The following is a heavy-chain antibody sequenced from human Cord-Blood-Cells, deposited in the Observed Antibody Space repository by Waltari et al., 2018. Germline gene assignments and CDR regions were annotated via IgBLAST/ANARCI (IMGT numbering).Heavy chain of an antibody. J-gene: IGHJ3*02. V-gene: IGHV3-9*01. Sequence: EVQLVESGGGLVQPGRSLRLSCAASGFTFDDYAMHWVRQAPGKGLEWDSGISWNGGSIGYADSVKGRFTITRDNAKNSLYLQMKSVGAEDTALYYCAKGYSGSYYSAVDMWGQGTMVTASS. CDR2: ISWNGGSI. CDR3: AKGYSGSYYSAVDM. D-gene: IGHD1-26*01. CDR1: GFTFDDYA.